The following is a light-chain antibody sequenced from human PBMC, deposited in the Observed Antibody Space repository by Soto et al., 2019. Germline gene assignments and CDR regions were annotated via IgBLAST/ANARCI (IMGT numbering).Light chain of an antibody. Sequence: DIQMTQSPSSLSASVGDRVTITCRASQSISTYLNWYQQKPGKAPNLLIYTASTLQTGVPSRFTGSGSGTDFTLTVTNMQPEGFATYYCQQSHRTPYTFGQGTKVDI. J-gene: IGKJ2*01. CDR1: QSISTY. CDR2: TAS. V-gene: IGKV1-39*01. CDR3: QQSHRTPYT.